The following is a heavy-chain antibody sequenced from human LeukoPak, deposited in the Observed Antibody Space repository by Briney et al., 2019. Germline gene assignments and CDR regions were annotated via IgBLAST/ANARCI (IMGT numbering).Heavy chain of an antibody. D-gene: IGHD3-9*01. CDR1: GYTFTGYH. CDR3: ARGGLDDWLLLVY. CDR2: INAGNGNT. J-gene: IGHJ4*02. V-gene: IGHV1-3*01. Sequence: ASVKVSCKASGYTFTGYHMHWVRQAPGQGLEWMGWINAGNGNTKYSQKFQGRVTITRDTSASTAYMELSSLRSEDTAVYYCARGGLDDWLLLVYWGQGTLVTVSS.